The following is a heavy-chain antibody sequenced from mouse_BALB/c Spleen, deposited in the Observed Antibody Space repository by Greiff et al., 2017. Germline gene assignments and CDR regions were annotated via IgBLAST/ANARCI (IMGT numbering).Heavy chain of an antibody. D-gene: IGHD4-1*01. CDR3: ARHGVGRGFAY. CDR1: GFTFSSYT. Sequence: DVQLVESGGGLVQPGGSLKLSCAASGFTFSSYTMSWVRQTPEKRLEWVAYISNGGGSTYYPDTVKGRFTISRDNAKNTLYLQMSSLKSEDTAMYYCARHGVGRGFAYWGQGTLVTVSA. J-gene: IGHJ3*01. CDR2: ISNGGGST. V-gene: IGHV5-12-2*01.